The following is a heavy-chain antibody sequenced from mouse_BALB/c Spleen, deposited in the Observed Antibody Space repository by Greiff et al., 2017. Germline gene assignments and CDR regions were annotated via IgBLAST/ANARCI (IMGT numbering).Heavy chain of an antibody. V-gene: IGHV14-3*02. J-gene: IGHJ4*01. D-gene: IGHD2-4*01. Sequence: DVKLVESGAELVKPGASVKLSCTASGFNIKDTYMHWVKQRPEQGLEWIGRIDPANGNTKYDPKFQGKATITADTSSNTAYLQLSSLTSEDTAVYYCARRLAYYDYDDAMDYWGQGTSVTVSS. CDR1: GFNIKDTY. CDR3: ARRLAYYDYDDAMDY. CDR2: IDPANGNT.